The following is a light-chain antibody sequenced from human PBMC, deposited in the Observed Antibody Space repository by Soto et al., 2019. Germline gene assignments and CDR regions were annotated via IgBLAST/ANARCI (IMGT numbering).Light chain of an antibody. CDR1: SSNIGAGYD. V-gene: IGLV1-40*01. CDR3: QSYDSSLGDV. CDR2: GNS. J-gene: IGLJ1*01. Sequence: QSVLTQPPSVSGAPGQRVTISCTGSSSNIGAGYDVHWYQQHPGTAPKLLIYGNSNRPSGVPDRFSGSKSGTSASLAITGLQAEDEADYYCQSYDSSLGDVFGAGTKLTVL.